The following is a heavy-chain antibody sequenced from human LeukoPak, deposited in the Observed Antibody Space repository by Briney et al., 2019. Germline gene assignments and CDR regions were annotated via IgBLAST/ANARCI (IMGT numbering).Heavy chain of an antibody. V-gene: IGHV1-3*01. D-gene: IGHD1-7*01. J-gene: IGHJ3*02. CDR3: ARIITGTTKGDAFDI. Sequence: ASVKVSCKASGYTFTNYAMHWVRQAPGQRLEWMGWINAGNGNTKYSQKFQGRVTITRDTSASTAYMELSSLRSEDTAVYYCARIITGTTKGDAFDIWGQGTMVTVSS. CDR1: GYTFTNYA. CDR2: INAGNGNT.